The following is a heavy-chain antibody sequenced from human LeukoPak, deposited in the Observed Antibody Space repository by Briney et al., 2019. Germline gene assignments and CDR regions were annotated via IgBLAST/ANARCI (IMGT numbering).Heavy chain of an antibody. D-gene: IGHD2-15*01. Sequence: TSETLSPTCTVSGGSISSGDYYWSWIRQAPGKGLEWIGYIYYSGSTYYNPSLKSRVTISVDTSKNQFSLKLSSVTAADTAVYYCARAGRIWYFDLWGRGTLVTVSS. V-gene: IGHV4-30-4*01. J-gene: IGHJ2*01. CDR3: ARAGRIWYFDL. CDR1: GGSISSGDYY. CDR2: IYYSGST.